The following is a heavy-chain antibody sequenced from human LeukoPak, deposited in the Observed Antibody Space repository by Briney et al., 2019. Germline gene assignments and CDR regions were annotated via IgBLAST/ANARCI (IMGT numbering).Heavy chain of an antibody. CDR1: GFTFSSYW. Sequence: GGSLRLSCAASGFTFSSYWMSWVRQAPGKGLEWVANIKQDGSEKYYVDSVKGRFTISRDNAKNSLYLQMNSLRAEDTAVYYCARGDSSSWYYYYYYMDVWGKGTTVTVSS. V-gene: IGHV3-7*01. D-gene: IGHD6-13*01. J-gene: IGHJ6*03. CDR2: IKQDGSEK. CDR3: ARGDSSSWYYYYYYMDV.